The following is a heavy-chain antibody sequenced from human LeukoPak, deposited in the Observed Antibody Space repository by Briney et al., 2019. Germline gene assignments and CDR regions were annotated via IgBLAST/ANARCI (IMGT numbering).Heavy chain of an antibody. Sequence: GGSLRLSCAASGFTFSSYGMSWVRQAPGKGLEWVSAISGSGGSTYYADSVKGRFTISRDNSKNTLYLQMNSLRAEDTAVYYRAKDAGILTGYCPGDWGQGTLVTVSS. CDR2: ISGSGGST. CDR3: AKDAGILTGYCPGD. D-gene: IGHD3-9*01. CDR1: GFTFSSYG. J-gene: IGHJ4*02. V-gene: IGHV3-23*01.